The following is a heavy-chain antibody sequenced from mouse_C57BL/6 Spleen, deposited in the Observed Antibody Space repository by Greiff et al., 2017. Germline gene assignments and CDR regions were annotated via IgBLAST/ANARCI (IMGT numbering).Heavy chain of an antibody. J-gene: IGHJ2*01. V-gene: IGHV5-17*01. CDR2: ISSGSSTI. CDR1: GFTFSDYG. CDR3: ARPGDYWYFDY. Sequence: DVKLVESGGGLVKPGGSLKLSCAASGFTFSDYGMHWVRQAPEKGLEWVAYISSGSSTIYYADTVKGRFTISRDNAKNTLFLQMTSLRSEDTAMYYCARPGDYWYFDYWGQGTTLTVSS. D-gene: IGHD1-1*01.